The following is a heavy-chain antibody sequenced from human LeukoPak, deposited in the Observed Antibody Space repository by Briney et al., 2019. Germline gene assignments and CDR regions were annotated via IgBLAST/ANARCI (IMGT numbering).Heavy chain of an antibody. CDR3: ARHGDFTAMIT. CDR2: IDPSDSYI. Sequence: GESLKISCKGYGYSFTSYWISWVRQMPGKRLEWMGRIDPSDSYINYSPPFQGHVTFSADKSISTAYLQWSSLKASDTAMYYCARHGDFTAMITWGQGTLVTVSS. V-gene: IGHV5-10-1*01. CDR1: GYSFTSYW. J-gene: IGHJ5*02. D-gene: IGHD5-18*01.